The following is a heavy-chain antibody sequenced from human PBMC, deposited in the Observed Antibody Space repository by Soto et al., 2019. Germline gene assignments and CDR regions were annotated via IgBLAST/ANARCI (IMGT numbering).Heavy chain of an antibody. Sequence: QVQLVQSGAEEEKPGASVKVSCKASGYTFTSYAMHWVRQAPGQGLEWMGWINAGNGNTIYSQKFQGRVTITRDTSASTAYMELSSLRSEDTAVYYCARTYSPPCDNWGQGTLVTVSS. V-gene: IGHV1-3*05. D-gene: IGHD2-15*01. J-gene: IGHJ4*02. CDR1: GYTFTSYA. CDR3: ARTYSPPCDN. CDR2: INAGNGNT.